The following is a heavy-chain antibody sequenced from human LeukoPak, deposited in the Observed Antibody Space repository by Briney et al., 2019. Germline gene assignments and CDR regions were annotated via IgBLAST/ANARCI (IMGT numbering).Heavy chain of an antibody. J-gene: IGHJ5*02. CDR1: GFTFRIYC. CDR3: ARGGKLEPTAMPT. Sequence: GGSLRLSCVASGFTFRIYCTHWLRRFPGKAPICLIRINPDGSRATYADSVKGRLTISRDNAKNMLYLQINSLRVEDTAIYYCARGGKLEPTAMPTWGQGSLVVVSS. D-gene: IGHD2-2*01. V-gene: IGHV3-74*01. CDR2: INPDGSRA.